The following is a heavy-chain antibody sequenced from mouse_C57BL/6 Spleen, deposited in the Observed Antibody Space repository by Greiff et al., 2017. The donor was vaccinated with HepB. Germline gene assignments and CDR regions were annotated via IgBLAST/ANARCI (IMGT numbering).Heavy chain of an antibody. J-gene: IGHJ2*01. CDR1: GFTFSDYG. V-gene: IGHV5-17*01. D-gene: IGHD2-4*01. Sequence: EVQRVESGGGLVKPGGSLKLSCAASGFTFSDYGMHWVRQTPEKGLEWVAYISSGSSTIYYADTVKGRFTISRDNAKTTLFLQMTSLRSEDTAMYYCALYYDYDEGAFDYWGKGTTLTVSS. CDR2: ISSGSSTI. CDR3: ALYYDYDEGAFDY.